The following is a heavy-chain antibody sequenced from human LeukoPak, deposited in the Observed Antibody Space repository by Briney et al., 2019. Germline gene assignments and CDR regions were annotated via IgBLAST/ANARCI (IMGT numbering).Heavy chain of an antibody. V-gene: IGHV3-30-3*01. J-gene: IGHJ4*02. D-gene: IGHD6-19*01. CDR2: ISYDGSNK. CDR3: ANVYSSGWYERLPRVDY. Sequence: GGSLRLSCAASGFTFSSYAMHWVRQAPGKGLEWVAVISYDGSNKYYADSVKGRFTISRDNSKNTLYLQMNSLRAEDTAVYYCANVYSSGWYERLPRVDYWGQGTLVTVSS. CDR1: GFTFSSYA.